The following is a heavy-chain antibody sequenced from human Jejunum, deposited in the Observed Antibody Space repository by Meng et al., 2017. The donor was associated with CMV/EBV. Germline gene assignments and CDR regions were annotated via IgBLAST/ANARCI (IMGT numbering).Heavy chain of an antibody. CDR1: GGSFSAYT. CDR2: IDHLRRT. J-gene: IGHJ4*02. D-gene: IGHD5-12*01. Sequence: QVQLQEGGQGVLKPSETLSLTCTLSGGSFSAYTWSWIRQAPGKGLEWIAEIDHLRRTNFNPSLKSRVSISRDTSRDQFSLRLNSVTAADTAVYYCATADEYAIKYWGQGTLVTVSS. V-gene: IGHV4-34*01. CDR3: ATADEYAIKY.